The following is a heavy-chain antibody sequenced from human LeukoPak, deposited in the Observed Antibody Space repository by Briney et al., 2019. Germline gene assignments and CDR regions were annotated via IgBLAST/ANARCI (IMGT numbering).Heavy chain of an antibody. V-gene: IGHV4-34*12. CDR1: GGSFSGYY. D-gene: IGHD2-15*01. CDR2: IIHSGST. CDR3: ARLGSKRNYYYYYYMDV. Sequence: SETLSLTCAVYGGSFSGYYWSWIRQPPGKGLEWIGEIIHSGSTNYNPSLKSRVTISVDTSKNQFSLKLSSVTAADTAVYYCARLGSKRNYYYYYYMDVWGKGTTVTVSS. J-gene: IGHJ6*03.